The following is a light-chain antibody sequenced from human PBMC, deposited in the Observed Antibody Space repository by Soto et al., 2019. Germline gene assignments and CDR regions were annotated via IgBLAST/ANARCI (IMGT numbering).Light chain of an antibody. V-gene: IGKV3-15*01. CDR3: QQYYNWPAYT. CDR2: GAS. Sequence: IVMTQSPVTLSVSPGKRVTLSCRASETVRTNLAWFQQKPGQTPRLLIFGASTRSTGIPTRFTGSGSETEFPLTIDSLQSEDLAVYYCQQYYNWPAYTFGQGTKLEI. J-gene: IGKJ2*01. CDR1: ETVRTN.